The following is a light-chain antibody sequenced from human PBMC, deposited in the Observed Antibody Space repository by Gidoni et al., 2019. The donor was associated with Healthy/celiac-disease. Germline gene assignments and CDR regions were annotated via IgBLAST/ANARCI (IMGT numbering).Light chain of an antibody. Sequence: SSLSASVGDRVTITCRASQSISSYLNWYQQKPGKAPKLLIYAASSLQSGVPSRFSGSGSGTDFTLTISSLQPEDFATYYCQQSYSTPRTFGQGTKVEIK. V-gene: IGKV1-39*01. CDR1: QSISSY. CDR3: QQSYSTPRT. J-gene: IGKJ1*01. CDR2: AAS.